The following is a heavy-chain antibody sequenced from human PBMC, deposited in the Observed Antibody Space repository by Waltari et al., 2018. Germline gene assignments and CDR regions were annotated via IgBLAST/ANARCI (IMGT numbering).Heavy chain of an antibody. V-gene: IGHV4-34*01. Sequence: QVQLQQWGAGLLKPSETLSLTCAVYGGSFSGYYWSWIRQPPGKGLAWIGEINHSGSTNYNPSLKSRVTISVDTSKNQFSLKLSSVTAADTAVYYCARQTYYYDSSGYYRPNYYYGMDVWGQGTTVTVSS. CDR2: INHSGST. J-gene: IGHJ6*02. CDR1: GGSFSGYY. CDR3: ARQTYYYDSSGYYRPNYYYGMDV. D-gene: IGHD3-22*01.